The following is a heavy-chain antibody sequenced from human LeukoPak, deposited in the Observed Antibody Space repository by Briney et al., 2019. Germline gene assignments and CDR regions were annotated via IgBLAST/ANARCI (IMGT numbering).Heavy chain of an antibody. Sequence: PGGSLRLSCAASGFTFSNAWMSWVRQAPGKGLEWVGRIKSKTDGGTTDYAAPVKGRFTISRDDSKNTLYLQMNSLKTEDTAVYYCTTEYYYGSGGDYWGQGTLVTVSS. J-gene: IGHJ4*02. CDR3: TTEYYYGSGGDY. CDR2: IKSKTDGGTT. CDR1: GFTFSNAW. D-gene: IGHD3-10*01. V-gene: IGHV3-15*01.